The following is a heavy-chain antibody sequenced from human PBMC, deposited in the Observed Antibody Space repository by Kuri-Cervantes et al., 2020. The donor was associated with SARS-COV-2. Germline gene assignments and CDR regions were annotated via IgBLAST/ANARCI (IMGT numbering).Heavy chain of an antibody. D-gene: IGHD4-17*01. CDR1: GGSLSSYY. V-gene: IGHV4-59*01. Sequence: SETLSLTCAVSGGSLSSYYWSWIRQPPGKGLEWIGYIYYSGTTNYNPSLKSRVTISVDTSKNQFSLKLSSVTAADTAVYYCARELGLTTVNWFDPGGQGTLVTVSS. CDR2: IYYSGTT. CDR3: ARELGLTTVNWFDP. J-gene: IGHJ5*02.